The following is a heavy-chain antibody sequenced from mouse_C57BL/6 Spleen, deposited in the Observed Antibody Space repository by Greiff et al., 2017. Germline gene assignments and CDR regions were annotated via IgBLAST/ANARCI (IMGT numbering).Heavy chain of an antibody. CDR1: GYTFTGYW. CDR3: ARKEDYRPHYGSSTPFAY. J-gene: IGHJ3*01. CDR2: ILPGSGST. Sequence: VKLQPSGAELMKPGASVKLSCKATGYTFTGYWIEWVKQRPGHGLEWIGEILPGSGSTNYNEKFKGKATFTADTSSNTAYMQLSSLTTEDSAIYYCARKEDYRPHYGSSTPFAYWGQGTLVTVSA. V-gene: IGHV1-9*01. D-gene: IGHD1-1*01.